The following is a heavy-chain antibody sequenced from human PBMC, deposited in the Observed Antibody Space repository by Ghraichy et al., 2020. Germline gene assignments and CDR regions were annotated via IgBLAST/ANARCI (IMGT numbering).Heavy chain of an antibody. V-gene: IGHV4-34*01. Sequence: SETLSLTCAVYGGSFSGYYWSWIRQPPGKGLEWIGEINHSGSTNYNPSLKSRVTISVDTSKNQFSLKLSSVTAADTAVYYCARYHAWWELLRQRGPRGPFDIWGQGTMVTVSS. CDR3: ARYHAWWELLRQRGPRGPFDI. CDR1: GGSFSGYY. D-gene: IGHD1-26*01. CDR2: INHSGST. J-gene: IGHJ3*02.